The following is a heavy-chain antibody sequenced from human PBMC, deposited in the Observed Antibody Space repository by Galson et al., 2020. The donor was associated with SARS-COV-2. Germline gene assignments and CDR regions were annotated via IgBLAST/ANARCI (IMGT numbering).Heavy chain of an antibody. Sequence: ASVKVSCKASGYTFTSYDINWVRQATGQGLEWMGRMNPNSGNTGYAQKFQGRVTMIRNTSISTAYMELSSLRTEDTAVYYCAFGEVVNWAVWGQGTTVTVSS. V-gene: IGHV1-8*01. CDR2: MNPNSGNT. D-gene: IGHD3-10*01. J-gene: IGHJ6*02. CDR1: GYTFTSYD. CDR3: AFGEVVNWAV.